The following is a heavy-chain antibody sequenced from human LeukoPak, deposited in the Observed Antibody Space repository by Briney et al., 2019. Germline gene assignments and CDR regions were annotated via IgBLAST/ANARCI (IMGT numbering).Heavy chain of an antibody. Sequence: SGGSLRLSCAASGFTFSIYAMNWVRQAPGKGLEWVSIISGSGGNTYYADSVKGRFTISRDNSKNTLYLQMSSLRAEDTAVYYCAKDRGDWNFVDFDYWGQGTLVTVSS. V-gene: IGHV3-23*01. J-gene: IGHJ4*02. CDR3: AKDRGDWNFVDFDY. CDR1: GFTFSIYA. CDR2: ISGSGGNT. D-gene: IGHD1-7*01.